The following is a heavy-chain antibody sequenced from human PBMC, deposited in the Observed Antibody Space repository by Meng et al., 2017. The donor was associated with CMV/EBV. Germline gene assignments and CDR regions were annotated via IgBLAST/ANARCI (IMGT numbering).Heavy chain of an antibody. CDR1: GGSISSSSYY. CDR3: ARGGGVDCSSTSCSYYYYYGMDV. D-gene: IGHD2-2*01. J-gene: IGHJ6*02. CDR2: IYYSGST. Sequence: SETLSLTCTVSGGSISSSSYYWGWIRQPPGKGLEWIGSIYYSGSTYYNPPLKSRVTISVDTSKNQFSLKLSSVTAADTAVYYCARGGGVDCSSTSCSYYYYYGMDVWGQGTTVTVSS. V-gene: IGHV4-39*01.